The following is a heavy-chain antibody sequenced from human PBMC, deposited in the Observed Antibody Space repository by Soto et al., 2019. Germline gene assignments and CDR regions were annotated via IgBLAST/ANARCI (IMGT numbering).Heavy chain of an antibody. CDR3: VKWHTSNFDSLPFTGFDF. V-gene: IGHV3-48*04. J-gene: IGHJ4*02. D-gene: IGHD3-22*01. CDR2: ISNAGSSI. Sequence: PGGSLRLSCAASGFSLSRYMMNWVRPAPGQGLEWIAYISNAGSSIGYADSVKGRFTISRDNAGNTLYLQMRSLRAEDAAAYYCVKWHTSNFDSLPFTGFDFWGQGTQVTVSS. CDR1: GFSLSRYM.